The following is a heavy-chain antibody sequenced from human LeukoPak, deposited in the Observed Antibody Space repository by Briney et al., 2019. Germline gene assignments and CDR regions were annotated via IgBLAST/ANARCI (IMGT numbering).Heavy chain of an antibody. D-gene: IGHD4-17*01. CDR2: INPSGGT. V-gene: IGHV4-4*07. Sequence: SETLSLTCTVSGGSISSFYWSWIRQPAGKGLEWIGRINPSGGTNYNPSLKSRVTMSTDTSSNKFSLNLRSVTAADTAVYYCAREYGDLDYWGRGTLVTVSS. J-gene: IGHJ4*02. CDR1: GGSISSFY. CDR3: AREYGDLDY.